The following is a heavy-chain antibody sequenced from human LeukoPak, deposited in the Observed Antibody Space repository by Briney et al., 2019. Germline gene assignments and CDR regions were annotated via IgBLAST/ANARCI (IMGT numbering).Heavy chain of an antibody. D-gene: IGHD1-26*01. CDR1: GGSFSGYY. Sequence: PSETLSLTCAVYGGSFSGYYWSWIRQPPGKGLEWIGEINHSGSTNYNPSLKSRVTISVDTSKNQFSLKLSSVTAADTAVYYCARDRRNTGSFFDYWGQGTLVTVSS. V-gene: IGHV4-34*01. CDR3: ARDRRNTGSFFDY. J-gene: IGHJ4*02. CDR2: INHSGST.